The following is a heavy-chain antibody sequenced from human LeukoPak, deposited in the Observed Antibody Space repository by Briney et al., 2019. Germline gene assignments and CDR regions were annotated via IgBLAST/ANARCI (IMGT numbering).Heavy chain of an antibody. CDR2: INPNSGGT. CDR1: GYTFTGYY. CDR3: ARGGAAADLDAVDY. V-gene: IGHV1-2*02. D-gene: IGHD6-13*01. J-gene: IGHJ4*02. Sequence: ASVKVSCKASGYTFTGYYMHWVRQAPGQGLEWMGWINPNSGGTNYAQKFQGRVTMTRDTSISTAYLQWSSLKASDTAMYYCARGGAAADLDAVDYWGQGTLVTVSS.